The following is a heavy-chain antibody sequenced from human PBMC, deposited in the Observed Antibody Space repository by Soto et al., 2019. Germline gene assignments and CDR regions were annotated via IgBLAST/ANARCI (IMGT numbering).Heavy chain of an antibody. CDR2: IYPGDSDT. J-gene: IGHJ4*02. D-gene: IGHD5-18*01. V-gene: IGHV5-51*01. CDR3: ARPGVSSSGYSYGYFDY. CDR1: GYSFTSYW. Sequence: AESLKISCKGSGYSFTSYWNGWVRQMPGQGLEWMGIIYPGDSDTRYSPSFQGQVTISADKSISTAYLQWSSLKASDTAMYYCARPGVSSSGYSYGYFDYWGQGTLVTVSS.